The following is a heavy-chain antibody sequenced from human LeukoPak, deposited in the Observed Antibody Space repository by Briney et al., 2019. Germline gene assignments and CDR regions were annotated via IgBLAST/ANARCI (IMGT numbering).Heavy chain of an antibody. D-gene: IGHD3-22*01. CDR3: ARDHGSGSTDYFDY. Sequence: GGSLRLSCTASGLNFSTYWMTWVRQVPGKGLEWVANIKEDGSEIYYVDAVKGRFSISRDNAKNSLYLQMKSLRVEDTAVYYCARDHGSGSTDYFDYWGQGTLVTVSS. J-gene: IGHJ4*02. V-gene: IGHV3-7*01. CDR2: IKEDGSEI. CDR1: GLNFSTYW.